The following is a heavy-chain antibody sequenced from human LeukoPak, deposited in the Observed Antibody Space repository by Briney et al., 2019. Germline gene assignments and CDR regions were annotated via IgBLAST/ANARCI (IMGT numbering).Heavy chain of an antibody. Sequence: GGSLRLSCAASGFTFSGHWMSWVRQAPGKGLEWISYISYSSSTIYYADSVKGRFTISRDNAKNSLYLQMNSLRAEDTAVYYCARPDDSSGSFPDYWGQGTLVTVSS. J-gene: IGHJ4*02. D-gene: IGHD3-22*01. CDR1: GFTFSGHW. V-gene: IGHV3-48*01. CDR3: ARPDDSSGSFPDY. CDR2: ISYSSSTI.